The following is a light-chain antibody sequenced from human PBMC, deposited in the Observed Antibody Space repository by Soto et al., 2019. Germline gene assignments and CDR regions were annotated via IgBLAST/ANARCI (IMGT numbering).Light chain of an antibody. CDR2: DVS. CDR3: QQRSNWPRT. V-gene: IGKV3-11*01. CDR1: RNISSY. Sequence: IVLTQSPATLSLSPGNRATLSCRASRNISSYLIWYQQKPGQSPRVLIYDVSNRATGIPTRFSGSGSGTDFTLTISSLETEDFAVYYCQQRSNWPRTFGQGTKVDIK. J-gene: IGKJ1*01.